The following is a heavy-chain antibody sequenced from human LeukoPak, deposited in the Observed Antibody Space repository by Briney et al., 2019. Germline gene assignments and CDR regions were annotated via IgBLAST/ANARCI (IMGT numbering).Heavy chain of an antibody. CDR2: LKEDGTEE. V-gene: IGHV3-7*01. CDR1: GCTFSSFS. J-gene: IGHJ4*02. CDR3: ARIHRYGRC. D-gene: IGHD5-18*01. Sequence: GGSLRLSCAASGCTFSSFSMSWVRQAPGKGLEWVANLKEDGTEEEYLDSVKGRFSISRDNAKNSLDLQMNSLRVEDTAVYYCARIHRYGRCWGQGTLVTVSS.